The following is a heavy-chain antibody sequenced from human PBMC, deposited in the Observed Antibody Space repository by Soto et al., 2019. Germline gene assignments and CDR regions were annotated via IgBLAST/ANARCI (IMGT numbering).Heavy chain of an antibody. V-gene: IGHV4-30-2*01. D-gene: IGHD4-17*01. CDR3: ARESRLRYYYYGMDG. Sequence: PSETLSLTCAVSGGSISSGGYSWSWIRQPPGKGLEWIGYIYHSGSTYYNPSLKSRVTISVDRSKNQFSLKLSSVTAADTAVYYCARESRLRYYYYGMDGWGQGTTVTVS. CDR2: IYHSGST. CDR1: GGSISSGGYS. J-gene: IGHJ6*02.